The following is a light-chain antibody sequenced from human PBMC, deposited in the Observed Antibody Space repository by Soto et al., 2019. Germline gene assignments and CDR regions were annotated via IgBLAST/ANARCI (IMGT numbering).Light chain of an antibody. CDR1: QGISNY. Sequence: DIQRTQSPSSLSASVGDRVTIACRSSQGISNYLAWYQQKPGKAPKLLIYVAFTLESGVPSRFSGSGSGTEFTLTIRSLQPEDFATYYCQQSFRSPITFGQGTRLEIK. V-gene: IGKV1-39*01. J-gene: IGKJ5*01. CDR3: QQSFRSPIT. CDR2: VAF.